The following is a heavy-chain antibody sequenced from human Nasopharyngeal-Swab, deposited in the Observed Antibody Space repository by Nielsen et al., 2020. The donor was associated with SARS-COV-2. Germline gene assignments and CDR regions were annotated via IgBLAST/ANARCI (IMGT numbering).Heavy chain of an antibody. J-gene: IGHJ4*02. V-gene: IGHV3-74*01. CDR1: GVIFSKYW. CDR2: VNQDGSRT. CDR3: VKHQGSSSDQ. Sequence: GESLKISCVASGVIFSKYWMHWVRQAPGRGLVWVSRVNQDGSRTDYADSVRGRFTISRDNAKNTLYLQMNSLRVEDTAVYYCVKHQGSSSDQWGQGTLVTVSS.